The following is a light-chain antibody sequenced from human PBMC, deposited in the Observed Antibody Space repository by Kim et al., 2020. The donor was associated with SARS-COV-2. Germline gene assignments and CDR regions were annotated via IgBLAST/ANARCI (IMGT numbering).Light chain of an antibody. Sequence: LSPGERATLSCRASQSVSSCLAWYQQKPGQAPRLLMYDASNRATGIPARFSGSGSGTDFTLTISSLEPEDFAVYYCQQRFNWPITFGQGTRLEIK. J-gene: IGKJ5*01. CDR3: QQRFNWPIT. V-gene: IGKV3-11*01. CDR2: DAS. CDR1: QSVSSC.